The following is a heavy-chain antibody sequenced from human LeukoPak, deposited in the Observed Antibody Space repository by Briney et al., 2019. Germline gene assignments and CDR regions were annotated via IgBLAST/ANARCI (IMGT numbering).Heavy chain of an antibody. CDR2: FDPEDGET. D-gene: IGHD3-22*01. CDR1: GYTLTELS. J-gene: IGHJ3*02. V-gene: IGHV1-24*01. Sequence: ASVKVSCKVSGYTLTELSMHWVRQVPGKGLEWMGGFDPEDGETIYAQKFQGRVTMTEDTSTDTAYMELSSLRSEDTAVYYCATPSMIVGGGAFDIWGQGTMVTVSS. CDR3: ATPSMIVGGGAFDI.